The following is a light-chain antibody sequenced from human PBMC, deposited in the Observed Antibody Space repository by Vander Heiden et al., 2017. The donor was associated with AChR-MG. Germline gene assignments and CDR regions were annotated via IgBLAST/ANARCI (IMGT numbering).Light chain of an antibody. CDR1: SSNIGNHY. V-gene: IGLV1-47*01. Sequence: QSVLTQPPSASGPPGQRVTISCSGSSSNIGNHYVYWYQQVPGAAPKLLIYRNDQRPSGVPDRFSAFKSGTSASLAISGLRSEDEANYYCASWDDSPGWVFGGGTKLTVL. J-gene: IGLJ3*02. CDR2: RND. CDR3: ASWDDSPGWV.